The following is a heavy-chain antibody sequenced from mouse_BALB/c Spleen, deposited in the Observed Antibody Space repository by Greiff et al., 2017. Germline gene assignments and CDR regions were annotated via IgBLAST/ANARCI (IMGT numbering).Heavy chain of an antibody. Sequence: EVKVVESGGGLVKPGGSLKLSCAASGFTFSSYAMSWVRQTPEKRLEWVASISSGGSTYYPDSVKGRFTISRDNARNILYLQMSSLRSEDTAMYYCARRFTTATSYFDYWGQGTTLTVSS. CDR3: ARRFTTATSYFDY. CDR1: GFTFSSYA. J-gene: IGHJ2*01. CDR2: ISSGGST. D-gene: IGHD1-2*01. V-gene: IGHV5-6-5*01.